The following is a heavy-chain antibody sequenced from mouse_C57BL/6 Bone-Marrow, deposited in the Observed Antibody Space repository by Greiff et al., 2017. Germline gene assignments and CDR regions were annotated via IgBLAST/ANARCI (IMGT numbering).Heavy chain of an antibody. CDR3: TTALWFPYDAMDY. J-gene: IGHJ4*01. CDR2: IDPGNGDT. Sequence: EVQLQESGAELVRPGASVKLSCTASGFNIKDDYMHWVKQRPEQGLEWIGWIDPGNGDTEYASKFQGKATITADTSSNTAYLQLSSLTSEDTAVYYCTTALWFPYDAMDYWGERTSVTVSS. V-gene: IGHV14-4*01. CDR1: GFNIKDDY. D-gene: IGHD2-2*01.